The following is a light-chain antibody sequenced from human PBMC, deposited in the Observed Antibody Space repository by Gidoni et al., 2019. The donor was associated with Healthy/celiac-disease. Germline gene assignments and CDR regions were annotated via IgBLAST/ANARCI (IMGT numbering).Light chain of an antibody. CDR2: GNS. V-gene: IGLV1-40*01. CDR1: SSNIGAGYD. J-gene: IGLJ2*01. Sequence: QSVLTQPPSVSGAPGQRVTLSCTGSSSNIGAGYDVHWYQQLPGTAPKLLIYGNSNRHSGVPDRFSGSKSGTSASLAITGLQAEDEADYYCQSYDSSLSGSVFGGGTKLTV. CDR3: QSYDSSLSGSV.